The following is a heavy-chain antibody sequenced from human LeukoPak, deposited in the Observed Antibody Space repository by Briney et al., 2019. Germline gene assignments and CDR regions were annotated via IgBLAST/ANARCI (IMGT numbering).Heavy chain of an antibody. Sequence: PSETLSLTCAVYGGSFSGYYWSWIRQPPGKGLEWIGSIYYSGSTYYNPSLKSRVTISVDTSKNQFSLKLSSVTAADTAVYYCARPSDSGSLLCGFDYWGQGTLVTVSS. D-gene: IGHD1-26*01. V-gene: IGHV4-34*01. J-gene: IGHJ4*02. CDR2: IYYSGST. CDR3: ARPSDSGSLLCGFDY. CDR1: GGSFSGYY.